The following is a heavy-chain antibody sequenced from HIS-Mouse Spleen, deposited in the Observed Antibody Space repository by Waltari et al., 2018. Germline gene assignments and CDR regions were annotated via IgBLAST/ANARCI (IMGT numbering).Heavy chain of an antibody. CDR2: INHSGST. CDR3: ARVRTGDPGYWYFDL. V-gene: IGHV4-34*01. J-gene: IGHJ2*01. D-gene: IGHD7-27*01. Sequence: QVQLQQWGAGLLKPSETLSLTFAVYGGSFSGYSWSWIRPPPGKGLEWIGEINHSGSTNYNPSLKSRVTISVDTSKNQFSLKLSSVTAADTAVYYCARVRTGDPGYWYFDLWGRGTLVTVSS. CDR1: GGSFSGYS.